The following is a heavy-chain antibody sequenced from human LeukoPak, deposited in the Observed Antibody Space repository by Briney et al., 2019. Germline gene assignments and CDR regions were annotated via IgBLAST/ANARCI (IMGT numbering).Heavy chain of an antibody. CDR1: GFTFRSYG. D-gene: IGHD1/OR15-1a*01. J-gene: IGHJ4*02. V-gene: IGHV3-33*01. CDR3: ARDSLTGTGLD. CDR2: ISYDGSEK. Sequence: GRSLRLSCAGSGFTFRSYGMHWVRQAPGKGLEWVAVISYDGSEKYYADSVKGRFTVSRDNSNNTMYLHMDSLRAEDTAVYYCARDSLTGTGLDWGQGTLVTVSS.